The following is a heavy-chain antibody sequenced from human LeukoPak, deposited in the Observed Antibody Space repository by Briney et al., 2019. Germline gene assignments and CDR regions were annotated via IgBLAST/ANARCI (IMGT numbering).Heavy chain of an antibody. CDR1: GFTFGAYT. CDR2: IFSRSESI. J-gene: IGHJ5*02. Sequence: GGSLRLSCAASGFTFGAYTINWVRQAPGKGLEWVSCIFSRSESILYADSVKGRFTISRDNAKNSLYLQMNSLRAEDTAVYYCARARYSGYSSGWYWFDPWGQGTLVTVSS. D-gene: IGHD6-19*01. V-gene: IGHV3-21*01. CDR3: ARARYSGYSSGWYWFDP.